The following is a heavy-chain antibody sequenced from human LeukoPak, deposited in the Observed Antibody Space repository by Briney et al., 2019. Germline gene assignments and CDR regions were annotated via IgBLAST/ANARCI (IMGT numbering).Heavy chain of an antibody. J-gene: IGHJ4*02. CDR3: ARAYYESSAYRHAVYFDY. CDR2: INPSDDST. V-gene: IGHV1-46*02. Sequence: ASVKVSCKASGYTFNSSYMHWVRQAPGQGLEWMGIINPSDDSTRYAQKFQGRVTMTKDTSTNAVYMHLSSLSSDDTAVYYCARAYYESSAYRHAVYFDYWGQGTLVTVSS. CDR1: GYTFNSSY. D-gene: IGHD3-22*01.